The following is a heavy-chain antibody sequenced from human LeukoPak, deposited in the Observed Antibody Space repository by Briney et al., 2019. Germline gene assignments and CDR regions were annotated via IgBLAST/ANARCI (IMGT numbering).Heavy chain of an antibody. Sequence: SETLSLTCTVSGGSISSSSYYWGWIRQPPGKDLEWIGSIYYSGGTYYNPSLKSRVTISVDASKNQFSLKLSSVTAADTAVYYCARWSEQWRDFDYWGQGTLVTVSS. CDR1: GGSISSSSYY. J-gene: IGHJ4*02. V-gene: IGHV4-39*01. CDR3: ARWSEQWRDFDY. D-gene: IGHD6-19*01. CDR2: IYYSGGT.